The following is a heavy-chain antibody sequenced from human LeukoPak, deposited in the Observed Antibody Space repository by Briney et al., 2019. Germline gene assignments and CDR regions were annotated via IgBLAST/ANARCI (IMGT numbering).Heavy chain of an antibody. J-gene: IGHJ4*02. D-gene: IGHD6-13*01. V-gene: IGHV3-30*02. CDR2: IRYDGSNK. Sequence: GGSLTLSCAASGFTFSSYGMHWVRQAPGKGLEGVAFIRYDGSNKYYADSVKGRFTISRDNAKNSLYLQMNSLRAEDTAVYYCARVAAAAGKEFDYWGQGTLVTVSS. CDR1: GFTFSSYG. CDR3: ARVAAAAGKEFDY.